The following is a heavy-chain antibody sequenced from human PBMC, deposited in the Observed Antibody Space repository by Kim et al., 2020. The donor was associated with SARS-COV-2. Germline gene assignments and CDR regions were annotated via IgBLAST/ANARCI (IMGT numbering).Heavy chain of an antibody. V-gene: IGHV1-2*06. J-gene: IGHJ4*02. CDR3: AREVDMSTGSFLDY. CDR2: INPNSGDT. D-gene: IGHD2-8*02. Sequence: ASVKVSCKASGYTFTGYYLHWVRQAPGQGLEWMGRINPNSGDTNYVQKFQGRVTMTRDTSISTAYMELSNLRSDDTAVYYCAREVDMSTGSFLDYWGQGTLVTVSS. CDR1: GYTFTGYY.